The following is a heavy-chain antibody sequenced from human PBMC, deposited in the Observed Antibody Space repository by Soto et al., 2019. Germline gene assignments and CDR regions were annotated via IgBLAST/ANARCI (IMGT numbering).Heavy chain of an antibody. CDR3: ARASITMVRGVIRDYYHYYYMDV. D-gene: IGHD3-10*01. CDR1: GYTFTGYY. J-gene: IGHJ6*03. Sequence: GASVKVSCKASGYTFTGYYMHWVRQAPGQGLEWMGWINPNSGGTNYAQKFQGWVTMTRDTSISTAYMELSRLRSDDTAVYYCARASITMVRGVIRDYYHYYYMDVWGKGTTVIVSS. CDR2: INPNSGGT. V-gene: IGHV1-2*04.